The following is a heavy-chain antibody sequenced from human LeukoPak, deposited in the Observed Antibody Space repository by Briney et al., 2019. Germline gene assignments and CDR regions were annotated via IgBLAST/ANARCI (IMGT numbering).Heavy chain of an antibody. J-gene: IGHJ3*02. CDR3: AREATVSQGAFDI. CDR1: GVTVSSNY. CDR2: VYSGGTT. D-gene: IGHD4-17*01. V-gene: IGHV3-53*01. Sequence: GGSLRLSCAASGVTVSSNYMSWVRQAPGKGLEWVSVVYSGGTTYYADSVKGRFTISRESSKKTVYLQMNSLRVGDTAVYYCAREATVSQGAFDIWGQGTMVTVSS.